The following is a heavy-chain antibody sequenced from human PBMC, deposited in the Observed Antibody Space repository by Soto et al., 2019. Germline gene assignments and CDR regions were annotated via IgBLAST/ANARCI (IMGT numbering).Heavy chain of an antibody. J-gene: IGHJ4*02. D-gene: IGHD3-3*01. CDR2: ISYDGSNK. V-gene: IGHV3-30*18. Sequence: GGSLRLSCAASGFTFSSYGMHWVRQAPGKGLEWVAVISYDGSNKYYADSVKGRFTISRDNSKNTLYLQMNSLRAEDTAVYYCAKDRRFLEWLPTCFDYWGQGTLVTVSS. CDR3: AKDRRFLEWLPTCFDY. CDR1: GFTFSSYG.